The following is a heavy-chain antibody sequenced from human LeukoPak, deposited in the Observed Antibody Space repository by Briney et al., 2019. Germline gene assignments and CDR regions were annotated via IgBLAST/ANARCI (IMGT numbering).Heavy chain of an antibody. V-gene: IGHV1-69*05. CDR1: GGTFSSYA. Sequence: SVKVSCKASGGTFSSYAISWVRQAPGQGLEWMGGIIPIFGTANYAQKFQGRVTITTDESTSTAYMELSSLRSEDTAVYYCVRNHRIAVAGTWINYFDYWGQGTLVTVSS. CDR3: VRNHRIAVAGTWINYFDY. CDR2: IIPIFGTA. J-gene: IGHJ4*02. D-gene: IGHD6-19*01.